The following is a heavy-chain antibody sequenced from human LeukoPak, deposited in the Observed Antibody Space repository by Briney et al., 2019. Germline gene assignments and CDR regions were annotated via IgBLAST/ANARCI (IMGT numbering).Heavy chain of an antibody. CDR3: ARDRVNYDILTGYYSAGQFDP. CDR2: INAGNGNT. J-gene: IGHJ5*02. CDR1: GYTFAGYY. Sequence: ASVKVSCKTSGYTFAGYYMHWVRQAPGQRLEWMGWINAGNGNTKYSQELQGRVTITRDTSASTAYMELSSLRSEDMAVYYCARDRVNYDILTGYYSAGQFDPWGQGTLVTVSS. D-gene: IGHD3-9*01. V-gene: IGHV1-3*03.